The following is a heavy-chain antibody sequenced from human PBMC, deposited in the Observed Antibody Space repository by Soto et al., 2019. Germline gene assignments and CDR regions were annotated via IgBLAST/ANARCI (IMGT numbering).Heavy chain of an antibody. Sequence: QITLKESGPPLVRPTQTLTLAYSFSGFSLTTSGVGVGWIRQPPGKALEFLALIYWDDDTRYRPSLRTRLTITKVTSKNLVVLTMTNVDPVDTATYYCVRFWSGFCVPRHRDAFDFWGQGTMVTVSS. CDR1: GFSLTTSGVG. J-gene: IGHJ3*01. V-gene: IGHV2-5*02. CDR3: VRFWSGFCVPRHRDAFDF. CDR2: IYWDDDT. D-gene: IGHD3-3*01.